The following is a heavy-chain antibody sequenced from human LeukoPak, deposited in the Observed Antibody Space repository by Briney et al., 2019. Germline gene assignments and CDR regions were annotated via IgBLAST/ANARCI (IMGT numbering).Heavy chain of an antibody. J-gene: IGHJ6*02. CDR1: GFTFSSYW. CDR3: ARVWIFGVAYYYYGMDV. V-gene: IGHV3-7*01. D-gene: IGHD3-3*01. Sequence: GGSLRLSCAASGFTFSSYWMSWVRQAPGKGLEWVANIKQDGSEKYYVDPVKGRFTISRDNAKNSLYLQMNSLRAEDTAVYYCARVWIFGVAYYYYGMDVWGQGTTVTVSS. CDR2: IKQDGSEK.